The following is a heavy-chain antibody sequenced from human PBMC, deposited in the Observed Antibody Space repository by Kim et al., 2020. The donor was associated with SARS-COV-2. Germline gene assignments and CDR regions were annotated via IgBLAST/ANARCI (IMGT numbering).Heavy chain of an antibody. CDR1: GFTFNNYA. CDR2: ISGSGSST. V-gene: IGHV3-23*01. Sequence: GGSLRLSCAASGFTFNNYAMSWVRQAPGKGLEWVSAISGSGSSTYYADSVKGRFTISRDNSKNMLYLQMNTVRAEDTAVYYCAKALGRGYSGYDLPWIDPWGQGTLVTVTS. D-gene: IGHD5-12*01. J-gene: IGHJ5*02. CDR3: AKALGRGYSGYDLPWIDP.